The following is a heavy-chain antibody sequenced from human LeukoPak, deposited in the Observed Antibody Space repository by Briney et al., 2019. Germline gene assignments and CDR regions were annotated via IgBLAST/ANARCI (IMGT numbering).Heavy chain of an antibody. CDR3: ARVGDVDTFDY. CDR2: ISRNGGST. Sequence: GGSLRLSCEASGFTFSNYAMHWVRQAPGKGLEYVSAISRNGGSTYYANSVKGRFTISRDNSKNTLYLQMGSLRAEDMAVYYCARVGDVDTFDYWGQGTLVTVSS. CDR1: GFTFSNYA. V-gene: IGHV3-64*01. J-gene: IGHJ4*02. D-gene: IGHD5-18*01.